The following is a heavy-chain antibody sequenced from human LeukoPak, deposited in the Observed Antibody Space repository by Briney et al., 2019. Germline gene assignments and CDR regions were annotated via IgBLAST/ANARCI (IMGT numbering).Heavy chain of an antibody. V-gene: IGHV4-31*03. J-gene: IGHJ6*02. CDR2: INFSGSA. CDR3: TREGSDYFADSGYYGMDV. CDR1: GVSISSGGFY. Sequence: SQTLSLTCTVSGVSISSGGFYWSWIRQLPGKGREWIVYINFSGSAYYNPSLESRVTISVVTSRNQFSLKLSSVTAADTAVYYCTREGSDYFADSGYYGMDVWGQGTTVTVSS. D-gene: IGHD3-22*01.